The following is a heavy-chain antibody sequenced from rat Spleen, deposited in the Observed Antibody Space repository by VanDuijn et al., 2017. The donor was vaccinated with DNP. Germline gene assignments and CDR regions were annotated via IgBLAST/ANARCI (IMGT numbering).Heavy chain of an antibody. CDR3: ARWTRYFDY. J-gene: IGHJ2*01. D-gene: IGHD1-7*01. CDR2: ISYSGST. CDR1: GYSITSNY. V-gene: IGHV3-1*01. Sequence: EVQIQESGSGLVKPSQSLTRTCSVTGYSITSNYWGWIRKFPGNKMEYIGHISYSGSTNYKPSLRSRISITRDTSKNHFFLHLNSVTTEDTATYYCARWTRYFDYWGQGVMVTVSS.